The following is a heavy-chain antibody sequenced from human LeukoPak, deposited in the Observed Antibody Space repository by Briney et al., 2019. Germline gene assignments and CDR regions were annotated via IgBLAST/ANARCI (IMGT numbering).Heavy chain of an antibody. CDR2: ISGSGGST. CDR1: GFTFSSYA. CDR3: AKVGAYSSSSFVDY. D-gene: IGHD6-6*01. Sequence: AVGSLRLSCAASGFTFSSYAMSWVHEAPGKGLDLVSAISGSGGSTYYADSLKGRFTISRDNSKNTLYLQMNRLRAEDTAVYYCAKVGAYSSSSFVDYWGQGTLVTVSS. V-gene: IGHV3-23*01. J-gene: IGHJ4*02.